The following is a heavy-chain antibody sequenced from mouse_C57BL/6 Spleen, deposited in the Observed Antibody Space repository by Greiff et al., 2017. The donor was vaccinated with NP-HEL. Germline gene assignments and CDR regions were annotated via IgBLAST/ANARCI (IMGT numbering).Heavy chain of an antibody. D-gene: IGHD2-1*01. CDR1: GYSFTSYY. J-gene: IGHJ3*01. Sequence: VQLQQSGPELVKPGASVKISCKASGYSFTSYYIHWVKPRPGQGLEWIGWIYPGSGNTKYNEKFKGKATLTADTSSSTAYMQLSSLTSEDSAVYYCARRDYGNPAWFAYWGQGTLVTVSA. CDR2: IYPGSGNT. CDR3: ARRDYGNPAWFAY. V-gene: IGHV1-66*01.